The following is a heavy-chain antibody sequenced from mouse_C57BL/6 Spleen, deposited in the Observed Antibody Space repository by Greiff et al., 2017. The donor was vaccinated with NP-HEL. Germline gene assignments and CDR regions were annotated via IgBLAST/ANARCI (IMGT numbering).Heavy chain of an antibody. V-gene: IGHV5-16*01. Sequence: EVQLVESEGGLVQPGSSMKLSCTASGFTFSDYYMAWVRQVPEKGLEWVANINYDGSSTYYLDSLKSRFTISRDNAKNILYLQMSSLKSEDTATYYCAKDKLSLMDYWGQGTSVTVSS. CDR2: INYDGSST. D-gene: IGHD4-1*01. CDR3: AKDKLSLMDY. CDR1: GFTFSDYY. J-gene: IGHJ4*01.